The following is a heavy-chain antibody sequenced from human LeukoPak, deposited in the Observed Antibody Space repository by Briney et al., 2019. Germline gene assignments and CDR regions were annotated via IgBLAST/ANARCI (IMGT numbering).Heavy chain of an antibody. V-gene: IGHV3-23*01. J-gene: IGHJ4*02. CDR2: ISGSGGST. CDR1: GFIFSSYG. D-gene: IGHD3-10*01. CDR3: AKTRGSGPFDY. Sequence: GGSLRLSCAASGFIFSSYGMSWVRQAPGKGLEWVSAISGSGGSTYYADSVKGRFTISRDNSKNTLYLQMNNLRAEDTAVYYCAKTRGSGPFDYWGQGTLVTVSS.